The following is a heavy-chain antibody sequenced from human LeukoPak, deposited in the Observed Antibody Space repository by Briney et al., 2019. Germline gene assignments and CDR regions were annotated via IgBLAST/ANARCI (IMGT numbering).Heavy chain of an antibody. V-gene: IGHV3-21*01. D-gene: IGHD3-22*01. CDR2: ISSSSSYI. J-gene: IGHJ4*02. Sequence: PRGSLRLSCAASGFTFSSYSMNWVRQAPGKGLEWVSSISSSSSYIYYADSVKGRFTISRDNAKNSLYLQMNSLRAEDTAVYYCARGMIVPRGFDYWGQGTLVTVSS. CDR3: ARGMIVPRGFDY. CDR1: GFTFSSYS.